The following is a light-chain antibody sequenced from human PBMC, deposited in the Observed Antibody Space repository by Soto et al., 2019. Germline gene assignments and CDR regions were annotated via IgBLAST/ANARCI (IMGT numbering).Light chain of an antibody. CDR1: SSNIGRNT. Sequence: QSVMTQPPSASGTPGQRVTISCSGSSSNIGRNTVNWYQQFPGVAPTVLIYSNNQRPSGVPDRFSASKSGTSASLAIGGLQSEDEADYYCAAWDDSLKAWVFGGGTQLTVL. CDR2: SNN. V-gene: IGLV1-44*01. J-gene: IGLJ3*02. CDR3: AAWDDSLKAWV.